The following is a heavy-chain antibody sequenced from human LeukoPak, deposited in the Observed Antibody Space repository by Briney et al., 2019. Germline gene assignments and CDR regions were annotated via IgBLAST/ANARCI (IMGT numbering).Heavy chain of an antibody. CDR1: GGSISTYY. CDR2: IYYSGNT. Sequence: PSETLSLTCSVSGGSISTYYWSWIRQPPGKGLEWIGYIYYSGNTNYNPSLKSRATISLDMSKNQFSLRLSSVTAADTAVYFCARVVYYGDYFPFDYWGQGILVTVSS. D-gene: IGHD4-17*01. J-gene: IGHJ4*02. V-gene: IGHV4-59*08. CDR3: ARVVYYGDYFPFDY.